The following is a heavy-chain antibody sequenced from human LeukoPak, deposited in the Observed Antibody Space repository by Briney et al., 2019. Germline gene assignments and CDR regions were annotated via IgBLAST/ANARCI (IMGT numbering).Heavy chain of an antibody. J-gene: IGHJ2*01. V-gene: IGHV4-39*07. CDR1: GGPISSSSYY. CDR2: VYYSGST. Sequence: SETLSLTCTVSGGPISSSSYYWGWIRQPPGKGLEWIGSVYYSGSTYYNPSLKSRVTISVDTSKNQFSLKLSSVTAADTAVYYCARAKKTFRYFDLWGRGTLVTVSS. CDR3: ARAKKTFRYFDL.